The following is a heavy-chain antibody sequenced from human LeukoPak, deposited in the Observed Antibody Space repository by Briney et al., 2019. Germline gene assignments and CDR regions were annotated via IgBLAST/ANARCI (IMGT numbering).Heavy chain of an antibody. CDR2: ISYDVNIK. Sequence: PGGSLRLSCAASGVIISSYAMSWVRQAPGKGLEWVVVISYDVNIKHYADSVKGRFTISRDNSKNTLYLQMNSLRAEDMAVYYCAKDHRAVAGTRGPYGMDVWGQGTTVTVSS. CDR3: AKDHRAVAGTRGPYGMDV. J-gene: IGHJ6*02. D-gene: IGHD6-19*01. CDR1: GVIISSYA. V-gene: IGHV3-30*18.